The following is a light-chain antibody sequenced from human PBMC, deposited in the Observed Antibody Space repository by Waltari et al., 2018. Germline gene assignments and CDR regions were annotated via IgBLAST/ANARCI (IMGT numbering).Light chain of an antibody. CDR1: HSNIGSTS. CDR2: GRN. J-gene: IGLJ3*02. CDR3: ATWDESLNGVV. Sequence: QSVLTQPPSASGNPGQTVTIPCSGGHSNIGSTSVAWYQPFPGTAPKHLISGRNRRPSGVPARFSGSKSGTSASLAISGLRSEDEADYYCATWDESLNGVVIGGGTKLSVL. V-gene: IGLV1-47*01.